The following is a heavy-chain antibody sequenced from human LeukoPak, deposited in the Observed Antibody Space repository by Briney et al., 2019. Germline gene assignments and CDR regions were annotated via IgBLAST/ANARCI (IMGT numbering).Heavy chain of an antibody. CDR3: ARELWFGEVRPYYFDY. CDR1: GGSISSSSYY. CDR2: IYYSGST. V-gene: IGHV4-39*07. Sequence: SETLSLTCTVSGGSISSSSYYGGWIRQPPGRGREWIGSIYYSGSTYYNPSLKSRVTISVDTSKHQFSLKLSSVPAAETAVYYCARELWFGEVRPYYFDYWGQRTLVTVSS. D-gene: IGHD3-10*01. J-gene: IGHJ4*02.